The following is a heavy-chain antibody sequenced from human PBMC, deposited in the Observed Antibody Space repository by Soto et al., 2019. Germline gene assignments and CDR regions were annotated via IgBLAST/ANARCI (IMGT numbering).Heavy chain of an antibody. Sequence: SVKVSCKASGYTFTSNPMNWVRQAPGQRPEWMGVINVGNGNTRYSQKFQGRVTMTRDTSATTAYMELSSLRSEDTAVYYCARHPGGNGYYLYFDSWGQGALVTVSS. D-gene: IGHD3-3*01. CDR1: GYTFTSNP. V-gene: IGHV1-3*01. J-gene: IGHJ4*02. CDR2: INVGNGNT. CDR3: ARHPGGNGYYLYFDS.